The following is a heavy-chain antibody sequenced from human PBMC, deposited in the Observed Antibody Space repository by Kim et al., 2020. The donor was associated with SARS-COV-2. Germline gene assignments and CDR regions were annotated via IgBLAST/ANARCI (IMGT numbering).Heavy chain of an antibody. CDR2: IIPILGIA. Sequence: SVKVSCKASGGTFSSYTISWVRQAPGQGLEWMGRIIPILGIANYAQKFQGRVTITADKSTSTAYMELSSLRSEDTAVYYCARSIGSSWYCDNWGQGTLVTVSS. CDR1: GGTFSSYT. V-gene: IGHV1-69*02. J-gene: IGHJ4*02. CDR3: ARSIGSSWYCDN. D-gene: IGHD6-13*01.